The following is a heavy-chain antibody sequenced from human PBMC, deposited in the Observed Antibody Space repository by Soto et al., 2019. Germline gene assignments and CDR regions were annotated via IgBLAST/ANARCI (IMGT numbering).Heavy chain of an antibody. V-gene: IGHV1-2*04. CDR3: ARDQGGGGSSWYFGYYYYGMDV. J-gene: IGHJ6*02. CDR2: INPNSGGT. CDR1: GYTFTGYY. D-gene: IGHD6-13*01. Sequence: GASVKVSCKASGYTFTGYYMHWVRQAPGQGLEWMGWINPNSGGTNYAQKFQGWVTMTRDTSISTAYMELSRLRSDDTAVYYCARDQGGGGSSWYFGYYYYGMDVWGQGTTVTVSS.